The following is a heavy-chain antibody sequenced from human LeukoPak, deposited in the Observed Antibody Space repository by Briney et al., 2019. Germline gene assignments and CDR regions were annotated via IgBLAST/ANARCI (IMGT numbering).Heavy chain of an antibody. V-gene: IGHV5-51*01. CDR1: GYIFPSYW. J-gene: IGHJ1*01. Sequence: GGSLKISLKGSGYIFPSYWFRRVRQMPGKGLEWMGIIYPGDSDTRYSPSFQGQFTISADKSISTAYLQWSSLKASDTAMYYCARSSNYYDSSGYPAEYFQHWGQGTLVTVSS. CDR2: IYPGDSDT. CDR3: ARSSNYYDSSGYPAEYFQH. D-gene: IGHD3-22*01.